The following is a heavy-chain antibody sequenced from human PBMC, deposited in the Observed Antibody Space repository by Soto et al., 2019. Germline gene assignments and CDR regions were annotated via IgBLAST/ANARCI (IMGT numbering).Heavy chain of an antibody. V-gene: IGHV4-59*08. D-gene: IGHD2-2*01. CDR3: ARRGEDIVVVPAALDAFDI. J-gene: IGHJ3*02. Sequence: SETLSLTCTVSGGSISSYYWSWIRQPPGKGMEWIGYIYYSGSTNYNPSLKSPVTISVDTSKNHFSLKLSSVTAADTAVYYCARRGEDIVVVPAALDAFDIWGQGTMVTVSS. CDR2: IYYSGST. CDR1: GGSISSYY.